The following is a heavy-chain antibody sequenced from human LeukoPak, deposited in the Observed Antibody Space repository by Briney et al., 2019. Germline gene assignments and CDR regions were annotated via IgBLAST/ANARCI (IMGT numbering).Heavy chain of an antibody. CDR2: INPNSGGT. CDR3: ARDPDYGDFTRYDY. CDR1: GYTFTGYY. J-gene: IGHJ4*02. D-gene: IGHD4-17*01. Sequence: ASVKVSCKASGYTFTGYYMHWVRQAPGQGLEWMGWINPNSGGTNYAQKFQGRVTMTRDTSISTAYMELSRLRSDDTAVYYCARDPDYGDFTRYDYWGQGTLVTVSS. V-gene: IGHV1-2*02.